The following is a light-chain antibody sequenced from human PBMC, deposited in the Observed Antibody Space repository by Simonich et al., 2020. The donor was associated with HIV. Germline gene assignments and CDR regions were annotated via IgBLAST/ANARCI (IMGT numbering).Light chain of an antibody. CDR1: QSVSSN. J-gene: IGKJ1*01. V-gene: IGKV3-15*01. CDR2: GSS. Sequence: EIVMTQSPATLSVSPGERATLSRRDSQSVSSNLAWYQQKPGQAPRLLIYGSSTRATGIPARFSGSGSGTEFTLTISSLQSEDFAVYYCQQYNNWPPWTFGQGTKVEIK. CDR3: QQYNNWPPWT.